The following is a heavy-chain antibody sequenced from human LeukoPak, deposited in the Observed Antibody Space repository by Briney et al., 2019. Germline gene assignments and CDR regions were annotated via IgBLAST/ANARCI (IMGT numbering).Heavy chain of an antibody. V-gene: IGHV4-38-2*02. CDR2: IYHSGST. CDR1: GYSISSGYY. D-gene: IGHD6-13*01. J-gene: IGHJ4*02. CDR3: ARRRSPYSSSWYGYFDY. Sequence: SETLSLTCTVSGYSISSGYYWGWIRQPPGKGLEWIGSIYHSGSTYYNPSLKSRVTISVDTSKNQFSLKPSSVTAADTAVYYCARRRSPYSSSWYGYFDYWGQGTLVTVSS.